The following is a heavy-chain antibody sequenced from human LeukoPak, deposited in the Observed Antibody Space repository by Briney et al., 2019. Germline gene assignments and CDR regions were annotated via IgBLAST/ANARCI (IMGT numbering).Heavy chain of an antibody. CDR2: ISYDGSNK. CDR3: ARSYDCGDYRPGFFDY. D-gene: IGHD4-17*01. Sequence: QTGGSLRLSCAASGFTFSSYAMHWVRQAPGKGLEWGAVISYDGSNKYYADSVRGRFTISRDNSKNTLYLQMTSLRAEDTAVYYCARSYDCGDYRPGFFDYWGQGTLVTVSS. CDR1: GFTFSSYA. V-gene: IGHV3-30*04. J-gene: IGHJ4*02.